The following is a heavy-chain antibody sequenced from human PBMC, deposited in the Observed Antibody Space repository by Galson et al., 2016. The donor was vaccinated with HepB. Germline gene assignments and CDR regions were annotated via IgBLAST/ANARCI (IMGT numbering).Heavy chain of an antibody. V-gene: IGHV3-21*01. CDR2: ISSGSSHI. Sequence: SLRLSCAASGFTFSSYTMNWVRLAPGTGLEWVSSISSGSSHIYYADLLKGRFPISRDNAKNSLYLQMNSLRAEDTAVYYCARGWLPPKQLIRGYDYGMDVWTQGGRVTVSS. CDR3: ARGWLPPKQLIRGYDYGMDV. J-gene: IGHJ6*02. D-gene: IGHD3-22*01. CDR1: GFTFSSYT.